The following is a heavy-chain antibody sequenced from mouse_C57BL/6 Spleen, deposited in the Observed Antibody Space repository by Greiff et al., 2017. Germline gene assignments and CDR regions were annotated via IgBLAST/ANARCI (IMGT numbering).Heavy chain of an antibody. CDR1: GYTFTDYN. CDR3: ARGGYDYRDWYFDV. J-gene: IGHJ1*03. V-gene: IGHV1-22*01. Sequence: VQLQQSGPELVKPGASVKMSCKASGYTFTDYNMHWVKQSHGKSLEWIGYINPNNGGTSYNQKFKGKATLTANKSSSTAYMELRSLTSEESAVYYCARGGYDYRDWYFDVWGTGTTVTVSS. CDR2: INPNNGGT. D-gene: IGHD2-4*01.